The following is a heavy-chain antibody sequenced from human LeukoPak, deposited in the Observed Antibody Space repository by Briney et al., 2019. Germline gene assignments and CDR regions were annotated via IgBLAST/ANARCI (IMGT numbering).Heavy chain of an antibody. D-gene: IGHD6-13*01. CDR1: GFTFDDYG. CDR3: ARGYSSSWVFDC. J-gene: IGHJ4*02. V-gene: IGHV3-20*04. Sequence: GGSLRLSCAASGFTFDDYGMSWVRQAPGKGLEWVSGISWSGGSAGYADSVKGRFTISRDNAKDSLYLQMNSLTAEDTALYYCARGYSSSWVFDCWGQGTLVTVSS. CDR2: ISWSGGSA.